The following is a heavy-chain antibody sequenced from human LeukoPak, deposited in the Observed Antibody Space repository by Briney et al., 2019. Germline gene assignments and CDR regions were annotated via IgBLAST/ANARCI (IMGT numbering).Heavy chain of an antibody. D-gene: IGHD2-15*01. J-gene: IGHJ6*02. CDR3: ARAALVAAKSTYYYYGMDV. CDR1: GYTFTSYY. V-gene: IGHV1-46*01. CDR2: IHPSGGST. Sequence: GASVKVSYKASGYTFTSYYMHWVRQAPGQGLEWMGLIHPSGGSTSYAQKFQGRVTMTRDTSTSTAYMELSSLRSEDTAVYYCARAALVAAKSTYYYYGMDVWGQGTTVTVSS.